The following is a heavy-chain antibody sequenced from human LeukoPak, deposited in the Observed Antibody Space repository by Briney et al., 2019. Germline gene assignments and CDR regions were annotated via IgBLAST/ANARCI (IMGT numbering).Heavy chain of an antibody. V-gene: IGHV4-39*01. J-gene: IGHJ4*02. CDR3: ARSYSSSSALSFDY. Sequence: SETLSLTCTVSGGSISSSSYYWGWIRQPPGKGLEWIGSIYYSGSTYYNPSLKSRVTISVDTSKSQFSLKLSSVTAADTAVYYCARSYSSSSALSFDYWGQGTLVTVSS. CDR1: GGSISSSSYY. D-gene: IGHD6-6*01. CDR2: IYYSGST.